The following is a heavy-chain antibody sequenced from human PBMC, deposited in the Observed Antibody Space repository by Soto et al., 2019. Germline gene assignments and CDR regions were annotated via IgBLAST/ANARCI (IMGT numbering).Heavy chain of an antibody. CDR1: GDSISTSNHY. J-gene: IGHJ4*02. CDR3: ARRGGGDYLFDS. CDR2: IFYNGVT. Sequence: ETLSLTCTVSGDSISTSNHYWGWIRQPPGEGLEWIGHIFYNGVTYYNPSLKSRVSISVDTSENQFSLRLSSFTAADTAVYFCARRGGGDYLFDSWGQGMLVTVSS. D-gene: IGHD4-17*01. V-gene: IGHV4-39*01.